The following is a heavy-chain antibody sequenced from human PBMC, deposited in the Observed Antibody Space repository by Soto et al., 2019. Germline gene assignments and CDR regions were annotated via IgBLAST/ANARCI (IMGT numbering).Heavy chain of an antibody. CDR2: INTGNGHT. CDR3: ASRGYDFWSGLDP. CDR1: GYTITAYG. V-gene: IGHV1-3*04. D-gene: IGHD3-3*01. J-gene: IGHJ5*02. Sequence: ASVKGSCKASGYTITAYGIHWVRQAPGQRLEWMGWINTGNGHTKYSQKFQGRVTITRDTPARTAYMELNSLRSEDTAVYYCASRGYDFWSGLDPWGQGTLVTVSS.